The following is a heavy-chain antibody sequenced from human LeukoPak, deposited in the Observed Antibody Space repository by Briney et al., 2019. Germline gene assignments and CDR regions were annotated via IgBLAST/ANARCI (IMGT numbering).Heavy chain of an antibody. CDR1: GGSFSGYY. J-gene: IGHJ6*03. CDR3: ARDGYDNYYYYMDV. Sequence: PSEALSLTCAVYGGSFSGYYWSWIRQPPGKGLEWIGEINHSGSTNYNPSLKSRVTISVDTSKNQFSLKLSSVTAADTAVYYCARDGYDNYYYYMDVWGKGTTVTISS. CDR2: INHSGST. V-gene: IGHV4-34*01. D-gene: IGHD3-22*01.